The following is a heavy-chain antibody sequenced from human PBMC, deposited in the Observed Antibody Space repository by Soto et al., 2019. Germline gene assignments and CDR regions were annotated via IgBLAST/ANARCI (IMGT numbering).Heavy chain of an antibody. J-gene: IGHJ6*02. D-gene: IGHD6-19*01. CDR2: INPNSGGT. CDR3: ARDLSGGIAVAGPVYYYYGMDV. V-gene: IGHV1-2*04. Sequence: ASVKVSCKASGYTFTCYYMHWVRQAPGQGLEWMGWINPNSGGTNYAQKFQGWVTMTRDTSISTAYMELSRLRSDDTAVYYCARDLSGGIAVAGPVYYYYGMDVWGQGTTVTVSS. CDR1: GYTFTCYY.